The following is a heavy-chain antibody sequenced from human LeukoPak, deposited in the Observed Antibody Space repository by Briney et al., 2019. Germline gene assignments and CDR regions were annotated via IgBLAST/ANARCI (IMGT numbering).Heavy chain of an antibody. V-gene: IGHV1-69*13. Sequence: SVKVSCKASGGTFSSYVISWVRQAPGQGLEWMGGIIPIFGTANYAQKFQGRVTITADESTSTAYMELSSLRSEDTAVYYCARDDCSSTGCYPPPYYYMDVWGKGTTVTVSS. D-gene: IGHD2-2*01. J-gene: IGHJ6*03. CDR1: GGTFSSYV. CDR2: IIPIFGTA. CDR3: ARDDCSSTGCYPPPYYYMDV.